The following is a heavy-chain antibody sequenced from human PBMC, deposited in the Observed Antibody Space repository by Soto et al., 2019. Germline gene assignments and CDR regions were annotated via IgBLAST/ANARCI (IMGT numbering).Heavy chain of an antibody. V-gene: IGHV4-39*01. CDR3: ARLGGYCSTTSCYGFYGMDV. J-gene: IGHJ6*02. CDR2: FPYSENT. CDR1: GGSISSGPYS. Sequence: QLQLQESGPGLVKPSETLSLTCTVSGGSISSGPYSWGWIRQPPGEGLEWIGPFPYSENTYYNPPLESRTTRSVDTSKTQFSLKVTSVTVAGTAIYYWARLGGYCSTTSCYGFYGMDVWGQGTTVIVSS. D-gene: IGHD2-2*01.